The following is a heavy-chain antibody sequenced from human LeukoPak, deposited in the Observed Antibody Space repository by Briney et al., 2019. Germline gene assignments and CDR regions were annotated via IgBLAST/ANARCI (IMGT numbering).Heavy chain of an antibody. CDR3: ARARAAAGPFDY. V-gene: IGHV4-39*07. CDR2: IYYSGST. D-gene: IGHD6-13*01. J-gene: IGHJ4*02. CDR1: GGSISSSSYY. Sequence: SETLSLTCTVSGGSISSSSYYWGWIRQPPGKGLEWIGSIYYSGSTYYNPSLKSRVTISVDTSKNQFSLKLSSVTAADTAVYYCARARAAAGPFDYWGQGTLVTVSS.